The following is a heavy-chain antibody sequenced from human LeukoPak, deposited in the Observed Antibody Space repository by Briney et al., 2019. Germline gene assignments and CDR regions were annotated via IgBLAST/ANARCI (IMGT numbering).Heavy chain of an antibody. D-gene: IGHD4-23*01. V-gene: IGHV1-46*01. CDR3: ARDYSVVTSAEYYFDY. J-gene: IGHJ4*02. CDR2: INPSGGST. Sequence: GASVKVSCKASGYTFTSYYMHWVRQAPGQGLEWMGIINPSGGSTSYAQKFQGRVTMTRDTSTSTVYMELSSLRSEDTAVYYCARDYSVVTSAEYYFDYWGQETLVTVSS. CDR1: GYTFTSYY.